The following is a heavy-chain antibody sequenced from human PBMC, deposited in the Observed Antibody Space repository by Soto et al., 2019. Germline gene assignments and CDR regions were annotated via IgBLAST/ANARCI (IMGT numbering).Heavy chain of an antibody. D-gene: IGHD3-9*01. Sequence: SETLSLTCTVSGGSISSSSYYWGWIRQPPGKGLEWIGSIYYSGSTYYNPTLKGRVTISVDTSKSQSSLKLSSVTASDTAMYYCAGPYYDIVTGYYKARYGMDVWGQGTTVTVSS. V-gene: IGHV4-39*01. CDR3: AGPYYDIVTGYYKARYGMDV. CDR1: GGSISSSSYY. J-gene: IGHJ6*02. CDR2: IYYSGST.